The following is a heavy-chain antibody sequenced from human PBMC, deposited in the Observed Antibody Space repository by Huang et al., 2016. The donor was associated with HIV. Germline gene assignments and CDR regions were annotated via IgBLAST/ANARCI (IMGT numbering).Heavy chain of an antibody. CDR1: GGSFNNFG. CDR2: INPRFGTR. V-gene: IGHV1-69*13. CDR3: AKRGGAWGSPYAFDI. D-gene: IGHD3-16*01. J-gene: IGHJ3*02. Sequence: QVQLVQSGAEVRKPGSSVQVSCRASGGSFNNFGINWVRQARGQGLEWMGGINPRFGTRNDAQRFKDRVTITADETTGVVHLEVTSLRSDDTAVYFCAKRGGAWGSPYAFDIWGPGTMVTVSS.